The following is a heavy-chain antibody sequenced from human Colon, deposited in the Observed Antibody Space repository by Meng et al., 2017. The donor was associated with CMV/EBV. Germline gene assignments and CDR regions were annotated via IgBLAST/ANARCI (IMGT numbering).Heavy chain of an antibody. V-gene: IGHV3-23*01. Sequence: GESLKISCTASGFTFSDFALSWVRQPPGKGPQWVSAVTGSGVTTYYADSVKGRFTISRANSKNTVYLEMKSLRAEDTAVYYCAKGLQYSDFWGVDYWGQGTLVTVSS. CDR1: GFTFSDFA. J-gene: IGHJ4*02. CDR2: VTGSGVTT. D-gene: IGHD3-3*01. CDR3: AKGLQYSDFWGVDY.